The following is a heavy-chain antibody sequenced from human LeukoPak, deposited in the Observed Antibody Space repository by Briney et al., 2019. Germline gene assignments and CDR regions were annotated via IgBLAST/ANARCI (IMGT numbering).Heavy chain of an antibody. CDR3: ASNSMVRGKGTDY. Sequence: PGGSLRLSCAASGFTFSSYAMTWVRQAPGKGLEWVSTISGSGGYTFYADSVKGRFTISRDNSKNSLYLQMNSLRAEDTAVYYCASNSMVRGKGTDYWGQGTLVTVSS. CDR1: GFTFSSYA. D-gene: IGHD3-10*01. J-gene: IGHJ4*02. V-gene: IGHV3-23*01. CDR2: ISGSGGYT.